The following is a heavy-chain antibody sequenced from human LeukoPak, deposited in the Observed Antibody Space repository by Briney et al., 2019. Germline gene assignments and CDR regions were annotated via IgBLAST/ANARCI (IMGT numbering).Heavy chain of an antibody. D-gene: IGHD4-23*01. CDR1: GFTFSSHA. CDR2: IGGSGRST. V-gene: IGHV3-23*01. J-gene: IGHJ4*02. Sequence: PGGSLRLSCAASGFTFSSHAMSWVRQAPGKGLEWVSAIGGSGRSTYYADSVKGRFTISRDNSKNTLYLQMGSLRAEDTAVYYCAKDYGGNPHDYWGQGTLVTVAS. CDR3: AKDYGGNPHDY.